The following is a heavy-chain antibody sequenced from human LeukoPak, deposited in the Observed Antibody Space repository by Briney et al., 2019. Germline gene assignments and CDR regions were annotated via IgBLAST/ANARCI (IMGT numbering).Heavy chain of an antibody. Sequence: SETLSLTCTVSGGSISSSSYYWGWIRQPPGKGLEWIGSIYYSGSTYYNPALKSIVTISVDTSKNQFSLKLRSVTAADTAVYYCARSRAVAGRYYFDYWGQGTLVTVSS. CDR1: GGSISSSSYY. D-gene: IGHD6-13*01. V-gene: IGHV4-39*07. CDR2: IYYSGST. CDR3: ARSRAVAGRYYFDY. J-gene: IGHJ4*02.